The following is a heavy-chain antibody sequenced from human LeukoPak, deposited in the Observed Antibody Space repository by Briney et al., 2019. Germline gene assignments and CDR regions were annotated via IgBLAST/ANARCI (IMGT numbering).Heavy chain of an antibody. D-gene: IGHD3-22*01. CDR3: AADVGNYYDSSGYYG. Sequence: SVKVSCKASGFTFTSSAMQWVRQARGQRLEWIGWIVVGSGNANYAQKFQERVTITRDMSTSTAYMELSSLRSEDTAVYYCAADVGNYYDSSGYYGWGQGTLVTVSS. CDR2: IVVGSGNA. J-gene: IGHJ4*02. V-gene: IGHV1-58*02. CDR1: GFTFTSSA.